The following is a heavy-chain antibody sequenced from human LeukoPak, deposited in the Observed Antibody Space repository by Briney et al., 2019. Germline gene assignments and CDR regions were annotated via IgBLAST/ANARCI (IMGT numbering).Heavy chain of an antibody. V-gene: IGHV4-4*02. CDR3: ARAPGDYDSSGYRTFDY. CDR2: INHSGST. J-gene: IGHJ4*02. CDR1: GDSISTNHW. Sequence: SGTLSLTCAVSGDSISTNHWWSWIRQPPGKGLEWIGEINHSGSTNYNPSLKSRVTISVDTSKNQFSLKLSSVTAADTAVYYCARAPGDYDSSGYRTFDYWGQGTLVTVSS. D-gene: IGHD3-22*01.